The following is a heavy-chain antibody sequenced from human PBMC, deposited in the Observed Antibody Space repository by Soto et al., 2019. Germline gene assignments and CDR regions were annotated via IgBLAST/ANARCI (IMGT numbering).Heavy chain of an antibody. D-gene: IGHD2-21*01. V-gene: IGHV3-23*01. CDR1: GFIFSSCA. CDR2: LSGSGATT. J-gene: IGHJ4*02. Sequence: EVQLLESGGGLVQPGGSLRLSCAASGFIFSSCAMSWVRQAPGKGLEWVGALSGSGATTFYPDSMRGRFTISRDNSKNTLYLQINSLRAEDTSVYYCAKDGGGDGYNPTRFDHWGQGILVTVSS. CDR3: AKDGGGDGYNPTRFDH.